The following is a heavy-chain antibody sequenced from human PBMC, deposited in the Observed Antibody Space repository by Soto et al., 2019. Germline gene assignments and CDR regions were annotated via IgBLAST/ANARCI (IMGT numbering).Heavy chain of an antibody. CDR3: AKLLWFGELKGLFDY. Sequence: PGGSLRLSCAASGFTFSSYAMSWVRQAPGKGLEWVSAISGSGGSTYYADSVKGRFTISRDNSKNTLYLQMNSLRAGDTALYYCAKLLWFGELKGLFDYWGQGTLVTVSS. V-gene: IGHV3-23*01. CDR1: GFTFSSYA. J-gene: IGHJ4*02. D-gene: IGHD3-10*01. CDR2: ISGSGGST.